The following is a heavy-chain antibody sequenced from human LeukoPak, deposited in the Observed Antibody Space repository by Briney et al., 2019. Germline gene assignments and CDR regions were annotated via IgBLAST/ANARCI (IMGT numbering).Heavy chain of an antibody. CDR2: IYPGDSDT. J-gene: IGHJ4*02. Sequence: GESLKISCKASGYSFTTHWIGWVRQMPGKGLEWMGIIYPGDSDTRYSPSFQGHVTISADKSISTAYLQWSSLKASDTAMYYCARHKEYYYDSSGYRWFDYWGQGTLVTVSS. D-gene: IGHD3-22*01. CDR3: ARHKEYYYDSSGYRWFDY. CDR1: GYSFTTHW. V-gene: IGHV5-51*01.